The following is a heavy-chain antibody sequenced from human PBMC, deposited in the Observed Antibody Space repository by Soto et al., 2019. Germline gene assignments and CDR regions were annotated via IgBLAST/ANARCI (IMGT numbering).Heavy chain of an antibody. CDR3: TTGDYAILMDV. V-gene: IGHV3-15*01. CDR1: GFTFSNAW. CDR2: IKSKTDGRTT. J-gene: IGHJ6*03. Sequence: EVQLVESGGGLVKPGGSLRLSCAASGFTFSNAWMSWVRQAPGKGLEWVGRIKSKTDGRTTEYAAPVKGRFIISRDDSKNTLYLQMNSLKTEDTAVYYCTTGDYAILMDVWGKGTTVTVSS. D-gene: IGHD4-17*01.